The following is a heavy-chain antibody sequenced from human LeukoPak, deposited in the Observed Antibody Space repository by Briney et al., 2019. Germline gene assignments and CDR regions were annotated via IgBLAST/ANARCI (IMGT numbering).Heavy chain of an antibody. CDR1: GGSISSGSYY. J-gene: IGHJ4*02. CDR2: IYTSGST. Sequence: SETLSLTCTVSGGSISSGSYYWSWIRQPAGKGLEWIGRIYTSGSTNYSPSLKSRVTISVDTSKNQFSLKLSSVTAADTAVYYCARDLGPAAIGGIDYWGQGTLVTVSS. CDR3: ARDLGPAAIGGIDY. V-gene: IGHV4-61*02. D-gene: IGHD2-2*02.